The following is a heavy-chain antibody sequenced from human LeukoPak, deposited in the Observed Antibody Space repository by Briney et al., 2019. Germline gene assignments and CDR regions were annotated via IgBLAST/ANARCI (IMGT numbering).Heavy chain of an antibody. CDR1: GFMFDTYA. V-gene: IGHV3-48*03. CDR2: ISRSGDAK. J-gene: IGHJ4*02. Sequence: PGGSLRLSCAASGFMFDTYAMNWVRQAPGKGLEWVSYISRSGDAKYYADSVKGRFTISRDNARNSLYLQMNSLRAEDTAIYYCTTQDLVVVPAASHYFDYWGQGILIIVSA. D-gene: IGHD2-15*01. CDR3: TTQDLVVVPAASHYFDY.